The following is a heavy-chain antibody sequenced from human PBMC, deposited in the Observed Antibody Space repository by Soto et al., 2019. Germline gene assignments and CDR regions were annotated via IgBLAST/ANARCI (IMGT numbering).Heavy chain of an antibody. CDR3: ATQESSSAAYSYGMDV. V-gene: IGHV4-39*01. CDR2: IYYSGRT. D-gene: IGHD6-6*01. Sequence: SETLSLTCTVSGGSISSSGYYWGWIRQPPGKGMEWIGNIYYSGRTFYNPSLKSRVTMSVGTSKNQFSLKLSSVTAADTAVYYCATQESSSAAYSYGMDVWGEGTTVTVSS. J-gene: IGHJ6*04. CDR1: GGSISSSGYY.